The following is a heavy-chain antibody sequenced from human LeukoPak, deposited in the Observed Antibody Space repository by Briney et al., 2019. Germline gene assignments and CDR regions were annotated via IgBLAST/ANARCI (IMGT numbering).Heavy chain of an antibody. CDR3: ARDGTGRDYYDSSGYLTTYYYYYGMDV. Sequence: GGSLRLSCATSGFTVSNNSMSWVRQAPGKGLEWLSLIYSSGSTYYADSVKGRFTISRDNSKNTLYLQMNSLRAEDTAVYYCARDGTGRDYYDSSGYLTTYYYYYGMDVWGQGTTVTVSS. J-gene: IGHJ6*02. D-gene: IGHD3-22*01. CDR1: GFTVSNNS. CDR2: IYSSGST. V-gene: IGHV3-66*01.